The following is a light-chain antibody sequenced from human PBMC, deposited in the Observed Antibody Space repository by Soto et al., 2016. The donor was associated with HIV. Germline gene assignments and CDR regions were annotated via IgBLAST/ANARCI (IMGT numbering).Light chain of an antibody. CDR2: RDT. CDR1: NLGNTY. J-gene: IGLJ1*01. CDR3: QALGQAPLTLYV. Sequence: SYELTQPPSVSRVPRTDSPASPALGRNLGNTYASWYQQKPGQSPLMVIYRDTKRPSGIPERFSGSNSGNTATLTISGTQAMDEADYFCQALGQAPLTLYVFGTWDQGHRP. V-gene: IGLV3-1*01.